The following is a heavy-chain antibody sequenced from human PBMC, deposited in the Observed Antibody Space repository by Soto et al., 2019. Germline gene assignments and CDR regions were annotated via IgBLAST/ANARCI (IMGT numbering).Heavy chain of an antibody. J-gene: IGHJ4*02. CDR1: GFTFSAYY. Sequence: GASVKVSCKASGFTFSAYYMHWVRQAPGQGLEWMGWINPNSGGTNYAQKFQGWVTMTRDTSISTAYMELSRLRSDDTAVYYCARGLEAAAGYFDYWGQGTLVTVSS. V-gene: IGHV1-2*04. CDR3: ARGLEAAAGYFDY. CDR2: INPNSGGT. D-gene: IGHD6-13*01.